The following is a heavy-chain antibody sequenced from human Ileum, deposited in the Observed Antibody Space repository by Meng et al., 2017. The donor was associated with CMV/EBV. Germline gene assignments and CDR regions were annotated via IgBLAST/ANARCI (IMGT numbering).Heavy chain of an antibody. V-gene: IGHV3-72*01. Sequence: CVAFGFKVTHRYMDWFRQAPGKGLEWVGRIINKASSYSTEYAAAVKGRLTISRDDSKNSVYVQMNSLETGDTAVYYCARDYEGAGDHWGQGTLVTVSS. D-gene: IGHD1-26*01. CDR3: ARDYEGAGDH. CDR2: IINKASSYST. CDR1: GFKVTHRY. J-gene: IGHJ4*02.